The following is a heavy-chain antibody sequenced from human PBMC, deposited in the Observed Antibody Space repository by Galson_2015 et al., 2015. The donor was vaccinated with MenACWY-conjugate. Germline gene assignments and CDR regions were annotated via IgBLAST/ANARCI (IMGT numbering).Heavy chain of an antibody. Sequence: SLRLSCAASGFTFNQSGMTWVRQAAGKGLEWVASVNINSKTYYANFVEGRFTISRDNSKNIVYLHMYNLRAEDTAIYYCAKSVVGTLRGYDYWGQGTLVTVSS. J-gene: IGHJ4*02. D-gene: IGHD1-26*01. V-gene: IGHV3-23*01. CDR1: GFTFNQSG. CDR2: VNINSKT. CDR3: AKSVVGTLRGYDY.